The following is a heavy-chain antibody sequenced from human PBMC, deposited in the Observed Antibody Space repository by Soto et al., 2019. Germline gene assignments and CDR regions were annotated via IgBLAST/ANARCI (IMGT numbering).Heavy chain of an antibody. J-gene: IGHJ4*02. Sequence: NPSETLSLTCTVSGGSISSSSHYWGWIRQPPGKGLEWIGSIFYSGSTSYNPSLKSRVTISVDTSKNQFSLKLGSVTAADTAVYYCARRASGSYSAYWGQGTLVTVSS. CDR3: ARRASGSYSAY. CDR1: GGSISSSSHY. D-gene: IGHD3-10*01. CDR2: IFYSGST. V-gene: IGHV4-39*01.